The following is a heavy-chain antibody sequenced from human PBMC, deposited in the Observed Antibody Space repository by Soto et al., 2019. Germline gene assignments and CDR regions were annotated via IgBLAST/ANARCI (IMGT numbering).Heavy chain of an antibody. CDR3: ARDQQLADYGDYFHYGMDV. Sequence: PWGSLRLSCAASGFTFSSYSMNWVRQAPGKGLEWVSSISSSSSYIYYADSVKGRFTISRDNAKNSLYLQMNSLRAEDTAVYYCARDQQLADYGDYFHYGMDVWGQGTTVTVSS. CDR1: GFTFSSYS. J-gene: IGHJ6*02. V-gene: IGHV3-21*01. CDR2: ISSSSSYI. D-gene: IGHD4-17*01.